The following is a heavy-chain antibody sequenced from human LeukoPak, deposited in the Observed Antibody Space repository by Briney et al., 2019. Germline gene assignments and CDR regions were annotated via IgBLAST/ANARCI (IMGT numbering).Heavy chain of an antibody. Sequence: GGSLRLSCAASGFIFSDYTMNWVRQSPGKGLEWLSYISATSSTIYNADSVEGRFIISRDNAKNSLYLQMDNLKPEDTAVYFCAKYSGTYYGMDYFDSWGQGTLLTVSS. CDR2: ISATSSTI. J-gene: IGHJ4*02. D-gene: IGHD1-26*01. CDR3: AKYSGTYYGMDYFDS. CDR1: GFIFSDYT. V-gene: IGHV3-48*01.